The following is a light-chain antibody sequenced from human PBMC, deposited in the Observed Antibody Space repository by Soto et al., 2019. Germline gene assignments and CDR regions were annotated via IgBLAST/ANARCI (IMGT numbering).Light chain of an antibody. V-gene: IGKV1-5*01. CDR1: QSISGW. J-gene: IGKJ5*01. CDR2: DAS. CDR3: QQYSSYSWT. Sequence: DIQSPQSPSTLSASVGDRVTITCRASQSISGWLAWYQQKPGKAPKLLIYDASILESGVPSRFSGSGSGTEFTLTISSLQSDDLAAYYCQQYSSYSWTFGQGTRLEIK.